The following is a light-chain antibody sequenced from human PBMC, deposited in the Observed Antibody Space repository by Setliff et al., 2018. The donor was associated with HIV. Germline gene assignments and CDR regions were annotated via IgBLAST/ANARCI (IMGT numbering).Light chain of an antibody. V-gene: IGLV2-14*01. CDR3: NSYTTSGTRV. J-gene: IGLJ1*01. CDR2: EVT. Sequence: QSVLTQPASVSGSPGQSIIISCTGTSSDVGGYNYVSWYQQHPGKAPKLIIYEVTNRPSGVSDRFSGSKSVNTASPTISGLQTEDEADYYCNSYTTSGTRVFGTGTKVTVL. CDR1: SSDVGGYNY.